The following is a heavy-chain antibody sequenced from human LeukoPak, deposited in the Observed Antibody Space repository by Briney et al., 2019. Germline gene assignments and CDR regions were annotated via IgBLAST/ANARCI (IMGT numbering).Heavy chain of an antibody. CDR3: VRETTSGY. V-gene: IGHV3-48*04. CDR2: ISSRGDTI. CDR1: GFTFSDYS. J-gene: IGHJ4*02. Sequence: PGGSLRLSCAASGFTFSDYSLNWVRQAPGKGLEWISHISSRGDTIFYADSVKGRFTISRDNAKNSLYLQMNSLRVEDTAVYYCVRETTSGYWGQGTLVTVSS. D-gene: IGHD1-1*01.